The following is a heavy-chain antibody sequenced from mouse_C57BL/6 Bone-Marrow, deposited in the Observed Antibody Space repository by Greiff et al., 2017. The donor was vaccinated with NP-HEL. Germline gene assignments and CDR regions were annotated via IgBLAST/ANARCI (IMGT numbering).Heavy chain of an antibody. CDR2: IYPRSGNT. J-gene: IGHJ3*01. Sequence: QVQLQQSGAELARPGASVKLSCKASGYTFTSYGISWVKQRTGQGLEWIGEIYPRSGNTYYNEKFKGKATLTAGKSSSTAYMELRSLTSEDSAVYFCARWRPFAYWGQGTLVTVSA. CDR1: GYTFTSYG. V-gene: IGHV1-81*01. CDR3: ARWRPFAY.